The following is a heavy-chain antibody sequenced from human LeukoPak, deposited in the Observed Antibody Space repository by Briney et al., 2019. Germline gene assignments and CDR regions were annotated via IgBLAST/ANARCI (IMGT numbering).Heavy chain of an antibody. CDR2: ISYDGGNK. V-gene: IGHV3-30*04. CDR3: ARDPPFSSGWSQNHFDY. CDR1: GVTLSNFA. J-gene: IGHJ4*02. Sequence: GGSLRLSCTASGVTLSNFAMHWVRQAPGKGLEWVALISYDGGNKNYADSVKGRFTISRDNSKNTLYLHMNSLRPEDTAVYYCARDPPFSSGWSQNHFDYWGQGTLVTVSS. D-gene: IGHD6-19*01.